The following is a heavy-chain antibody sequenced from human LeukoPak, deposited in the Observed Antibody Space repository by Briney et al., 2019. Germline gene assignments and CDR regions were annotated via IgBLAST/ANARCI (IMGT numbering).Heavy chain of an antibody. Sequence: SVKVSCKASGGTFSSYTISWVRQAPGQGLEWMGWIIPILGIANYAQKFQGRVTITADKSTSTAYMELSSLRSEDTAVYYCARDLLGIGGIKYNWFDPWGQGTLVTVSS. CDR1: GGTFSSYT. CDR2: IIPILGIA. D-gene: IGHD1-26*01. V-gene: IGHV1-69*04. CDR3: ARDLLGIGGIKYNWFDP. J-gene: IGHJ5*02.